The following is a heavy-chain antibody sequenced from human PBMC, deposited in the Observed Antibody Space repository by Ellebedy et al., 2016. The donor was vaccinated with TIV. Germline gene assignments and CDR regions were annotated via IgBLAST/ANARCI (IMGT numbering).Heavy chain of an antibody. Sequence: ASVKVSCXASGYTFTSYYMHWVRQAPGQGLEWMGIINPSGGSTSYAQKFQGRVTMTRDTSTSTVYMELSSLRSEDTAVYYCARDEVRGRFDYWGQGTLVTVSS. CDR3: ARDEVRGRFDY. CDR1: GYTFTSYY. V-gene: IGHV1-46*01. CDR2: INPSGGST. D-gene: IGHD3-10*01. J-gene: IGHJ4*02.